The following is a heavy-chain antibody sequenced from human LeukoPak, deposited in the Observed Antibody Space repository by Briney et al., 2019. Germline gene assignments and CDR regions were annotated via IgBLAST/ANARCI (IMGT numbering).Heavy chain of an antibody. V-gene: IGHV4-59*08. J-gene: IGHJ4*02. Sequence: SETLSLTCTVSGGSISSYYWSWIRQPPGKGLEWIGYIYYSGSTNYNPSLKSRVTISVDTPKNQFSLKLSSVTAADTAVYYCARQRSLVRGYFDYWGQGTLVTVSS. CDR1: GGSISSYY. CDR2: IYYSGST. CDR3: ARQRSLVRGYFDY. D-gene: IGHD3-10*01.